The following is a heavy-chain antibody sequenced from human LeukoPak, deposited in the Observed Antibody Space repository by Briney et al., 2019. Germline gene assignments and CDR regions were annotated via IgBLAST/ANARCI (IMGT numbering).Heavy chain of an antibody. J-gene: IGHJ4*02. CDR1: GGSFSGYY. CDR3: ARSNPILGYCSGGSCYLLDY. Sequence: PSETLSLTCAVYGGSFSGYYWSWIRQPPGKGLEWIWEINHSGSTNYNPSLKSRVTISVDTSKNQFSLKLSSVTAADTAVYYCARSNPILGYCSGGSCYLLDYWGQGTLVTVSS. D-gene: IGHD2-15*01. CDR2: INHSGST. V-gene: IGHV4-34*01.